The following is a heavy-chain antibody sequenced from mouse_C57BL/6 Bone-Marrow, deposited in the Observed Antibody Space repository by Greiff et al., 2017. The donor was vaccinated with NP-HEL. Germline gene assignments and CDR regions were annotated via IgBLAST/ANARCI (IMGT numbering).Heavy chain of an antibody. D-gene: IGHD2-4*01. Sequence: VQLQQSGPELVKPGASVKISCKASGYTFTDYYMTWVKLSHGKSLEWIGDIIPNNGGTSYNQRFKGKATLTVDKSSGTAYMELRSLTSEDSAVYYCARAPYYDYDGAMDYWGQGTAVTVSA. V-gene: IGHV1-26*01. CDR2: IIPNNGGT. CDR1: GYTFTDYY. CDR3: ARAPYYDYDGAMDY. J-gene: IGHJ4*01.